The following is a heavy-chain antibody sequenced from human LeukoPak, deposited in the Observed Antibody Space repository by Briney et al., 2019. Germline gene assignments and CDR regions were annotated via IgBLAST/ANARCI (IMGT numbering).Heavy chain of an antibody. V-gene: IGHV4-34*01. J-gene: IGHJ4*02. CDR1: GGSFSGYY. CDR2: IHHSGST. CDR3: ARALENYYGSGTYPDF. Sequence: AETLSLTCAVYGGSFSGYYWSWIRQPPGRGLEWIGDIHHSGSTNYNPSLKSRVTISVGTSKNQFSLKLSSVTAADTALYYCARALENYYGSGTYPDFWGQGTLVTVSS. D-gene: IGHD3-10*01.